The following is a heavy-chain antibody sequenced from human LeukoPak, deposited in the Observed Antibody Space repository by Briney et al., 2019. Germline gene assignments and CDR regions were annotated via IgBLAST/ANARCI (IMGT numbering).Heavy chain of an antibody. Sequence: GGSLRLSCVASGFVFSRYGMHWVGQDPGKGVEYVSAISNSGGSTYYANSVKGRFTISRDNSKNTLYLQMGSLRGEDMAVYYCARGLITGAAGTYYYYGMDVWGQGTTVTVSS. CDR1: GFVFSRYG. CDR2: ISNSGGST. V-gene: IGHV3-64*01. CDR3: ARGLITGAAGTYYYYGMDV. D-gene: IGHD6-13*01. J-gene: IGHJ6*02.